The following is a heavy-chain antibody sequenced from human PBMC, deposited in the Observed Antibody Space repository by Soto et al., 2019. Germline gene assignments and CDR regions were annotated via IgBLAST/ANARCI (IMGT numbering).Heavy chain of an antibody. D-gene: IGHD3-3*01. CDR2: IYYSGST. CDR3: ARWWSGSRQGFDP. V-gene: IGHV4-31*01. CDR1: GGSISSGDYY. J-gene: IGHJ5*02. Sequence: QVQLQESGPGLVKPSQTLSLTCTVSGGSISSGDYYWSWIRQHPGKGLEWIGYIYYSGSTYYNPSLKILVTISVDTSKNQFSLKLSSVTAADTAVYYCARWWSGSRQGFDPWGQGTLVTVSS.